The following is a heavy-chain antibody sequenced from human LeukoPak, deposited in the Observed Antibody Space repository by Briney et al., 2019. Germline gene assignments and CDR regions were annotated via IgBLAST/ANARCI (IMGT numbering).Heavy chain of an antibody. CDR2: IYYSGNT. J-gene: IGHJ4*02. CDR3: ARGYSLDY. V-gene: IGHV4-59*01. D-gene: IGHD2-15*01. Sequence: SETLSLTCTVSGGSISGYYWSWIRQPPGRGLEYIGYIYYSGNTNYNPALQSRVTISVDTSKNQFSLNLSSVTAADTAVYYCARGYSLDYWGQGTLVTVSS. CDR1: GGSISGYY.